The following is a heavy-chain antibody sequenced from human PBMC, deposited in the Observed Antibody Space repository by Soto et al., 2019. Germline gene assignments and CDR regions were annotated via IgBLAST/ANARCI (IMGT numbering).Heavy chain of an antibody. V-gene: IGHV1-69*02. J-gene: IGHJ4*02. CDR2: IFPLTDIP. Sequence: QVQLVQSGTEVKKPGSSVKVSCKASGGTFRNYPINWVRQAPGQGLEWMGSIFPLTDIPDYEQNFQARLTISADKSTTTTYMDLSSLTSDDTAMYFCARGPLVVLNYFESWGQGTLVTVSS. CDR1: GGTFRNYP. CDR3: ARGPLVVLNYFES.